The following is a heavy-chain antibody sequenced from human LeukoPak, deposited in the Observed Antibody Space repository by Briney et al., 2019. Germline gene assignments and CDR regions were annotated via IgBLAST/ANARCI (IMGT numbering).Heavy chain of an antibody. CDR1: GFTFSSSG. CDR3: AKDTPSPNSGFYHY. J-gene: IGHJ4*02. Sequence: GGSLRLSCAASGFTFSSSGTHWVRQAPGKGLEWVSTVSHDGSKRYYGDSVKGRFIISRDNSRDTVYLQMNSLRGEDTAVYFCAKDTPSPNSGFYHYWGQGTPVTVSS. CDR2: VSHDGSKR. V-gene: IGHV3-30*18. D-gene: IGHD1-26*01.